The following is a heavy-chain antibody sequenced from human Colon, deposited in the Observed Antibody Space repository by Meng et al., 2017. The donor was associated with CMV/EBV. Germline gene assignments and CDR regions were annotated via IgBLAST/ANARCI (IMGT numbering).Heavy chain of an antibody. D-gene: IGHD6-6*01. V-gene: IGHV3-30*18. Sequence: GESLKISCTASGFTCSDHYMEWVRQAPGKGLEWVALISYDGSNNYYADSVKGRFTISRDNSKNTLYLQMNSLRAEDTGVYYCAKDQDSGSSQSYYFYDMDVWGQGTSVTVSS. J-gene: IGHJ6*02. CDR3: AKDQDSGSSQSYYFYDMDV. CDR2: ISYDGSNN. CDR1: GFTCSDHY.